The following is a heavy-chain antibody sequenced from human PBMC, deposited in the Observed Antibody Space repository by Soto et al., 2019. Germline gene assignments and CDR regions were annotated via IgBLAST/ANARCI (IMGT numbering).Heavy chain of an antibody. CDR1: GFTFSNAW. CDR2: IKSKTDGGTT. V-gene: IGHV3-15*07. J-gene: IGHJ4*02. Sequence: GGSLRLSCAASGFTFSNAWMHWVRQAPGKGLEWVGRIKSKTDGGTTDYAAPVKGRFTISRDDSKNTLYLQMNSLKTEDTAVYYCTTDLSIYCGGDCYDFDYWGQGALVTVS. CDR3: TTDLSIYCGGDCYDFDY. D-gene: IGHD2-21*02.